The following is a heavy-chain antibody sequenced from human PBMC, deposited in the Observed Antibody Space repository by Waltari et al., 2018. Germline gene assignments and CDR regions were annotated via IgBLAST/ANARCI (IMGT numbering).Heavy chain of an antibody. CDR2: ITSDGSGT. D-gene: IGHD2-2*01. J-gene: IGHJ6*03. CDR1: GFNFRNYG. Sequence: EVQLVESGGELVQPGGSLRLSCAASGFNFRNYGMNWVRQAPGKGLAWVSSITSDGSGTYYADTVKGRFTTSRDNSNNTVFLQMNSLRVEDTALYYCAQHQLLQAYYYSMDVWGKGTTVTVSS. V-gene: IGHV3-23*04. CDR3: AQHQLLQAYYYSMDV.